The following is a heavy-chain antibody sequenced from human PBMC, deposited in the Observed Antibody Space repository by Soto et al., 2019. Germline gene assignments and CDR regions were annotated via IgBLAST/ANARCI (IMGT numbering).Heavy chain of an antibody. CDR2: IYTSGST. J-gene: IGHJ6*02. CDR1: GGSISSSY. V-gene: IGHV4-4*07. D-gene: IGHD2-8*01. Sequence: QVQLQESGPGLVKPSETLSLTCTVSGGSISSSYWSWIRQPAGKVLEWIGRIYTSGSTNYNPSLKSRVTMSVDTSKNQFTLKLSSVTAADTAVYYCARDLGVLMDYGMDVWGQGNTVTVSS. CDR3: ARDLGVLMDYGMDV.